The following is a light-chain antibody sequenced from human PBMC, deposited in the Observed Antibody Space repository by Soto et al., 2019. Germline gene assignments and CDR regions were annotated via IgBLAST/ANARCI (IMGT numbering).Light chain of an antibody. CDR1: SSDVGGYNY. J-gene: IGLJ1*01. V-gene: IGLV2-8*01. CDR3: SSYAGSNNYV. CDR2: EVS. Sequence: QSVLTQPPSASGSPGHSVTISCTGTSSDVGGYNYVSCYQQHPGKAPKLMIYEVSKRPSGVPDRFSGSKSGNTASLTVSGLQAEDEADYYCSSYAGSNNYVFGTGTKVTV.